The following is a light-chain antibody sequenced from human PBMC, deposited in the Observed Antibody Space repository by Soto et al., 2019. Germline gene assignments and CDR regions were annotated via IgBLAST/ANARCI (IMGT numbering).Light chain of an antibody. Sequence: ELVMTQSPATLSVSPGERATLSCRASQSVSSTLAWYQQKPGQAPRLLIYGASTRATGIPARFSGSGSGTEFTLTISSLQSEDVAVYYCQQDNNWPPITFGQGTRLEIK. V-gene: IGKV3-15*01. CDR2: GAS. J-gene: IGKJ5*01. CDR3: QQDNNWPPIT. CDR1: QSVSST.